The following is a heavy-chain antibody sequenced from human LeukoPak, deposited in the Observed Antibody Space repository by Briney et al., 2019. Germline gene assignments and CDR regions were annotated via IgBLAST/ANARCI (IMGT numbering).Heavy chain of an antibody. J-gene: IGHJ6*03. CDR2: IKQDGSEK. Sequence: GGSLRLSCAASGFTFSSYWMSWVRQAPGKGLEWVANIKQDGSEKYYVDSVKGRFTISRDNAKNSLYLQMNSLRAEDTAGYYCARHGYCSSTTCYYYYYYYMDVWGKGTTVTVSS. D-gene: IGHD2-2*01. V-gene: IGHV3-7*01. CDR3: ARHGYCSSTTCYYYYYYYMDV. CDR1: GFTFSSYW.